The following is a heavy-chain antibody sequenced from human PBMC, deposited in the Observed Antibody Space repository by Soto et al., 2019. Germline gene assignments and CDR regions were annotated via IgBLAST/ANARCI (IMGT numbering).Heavy chain of an antibody. J-gene: IGHJ4*02. Sequence: EVQLLESGGGLVQPGGSLRLSCAASGFTFSSYAMNWVRQAPGKGLEWVSVISGSGGSTYYADSVKGRFTISRDNSKNRLYVQMNSLRAEDTAVYYCANASSGYNAALDHWGQGTRVAVSS. CDR1: GFTFSSYA. CDR2: ISGSGGST. V-gene: IGHV3-23*01. CDR3: ANASSGYNAALDH. D-gene: IGHD1-20*01.